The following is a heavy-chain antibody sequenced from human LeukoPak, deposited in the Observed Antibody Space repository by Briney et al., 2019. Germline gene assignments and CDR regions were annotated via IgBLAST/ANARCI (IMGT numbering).Heavy chain of an antibody. J-gene: IGHJ3*02. Sequence: SETLSLTCTVSGGSISTYYWSWIRQPPGKGLEWIGYIYYTGSTSYNPSLKSRVTMSLDASKNQFSLKLSSVTAADTAVYYCARDRPLGYSSSDDAFDIWGQGTMVTVSS. CDR3: ARDRPLGYSSSDDAFDI. V-gene: IGHV4-59*01. CDR2: IYYTGST. CDR1: GGSISTYY. D-gene: IGHD6-13*01.